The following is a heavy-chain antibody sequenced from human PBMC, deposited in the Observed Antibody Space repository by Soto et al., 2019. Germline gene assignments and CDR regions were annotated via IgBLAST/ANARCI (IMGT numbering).Heavy chain of an antibody. CDR1: GFTFSSYW. CDR2: IKQDGSEK. J-gene: IGHJ1*01. CDR3: ARTYYGSTVGH. D-gene: IGHD3-10*01. V-gene: IGHV3-7*04. Sequence: EVQLVESGGGLVQPGGSLRLSCAASGFTFSSYWMSWVRQAPGKGLGWVANIKQDGSEKYYVDSVKGRFTISRDNAKNSLYLQMNSLRAEDTAVYYCARTYYGSTVGHWGQGTLVTVSS.